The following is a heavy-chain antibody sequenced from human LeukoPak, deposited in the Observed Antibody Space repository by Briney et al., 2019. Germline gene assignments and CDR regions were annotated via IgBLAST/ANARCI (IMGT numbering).Heavy chain of an antibody. J-gene: IGHJ4*02. V-gene: IGHV4-59*10. CDR1: GGSFSGYY. Sequence: SETLSPTCAVYGGSFSGYYWSWIRQPPGKGLEWIGRIYTSGSTNYNPSLKSRVTISVDTSKNQFSLKLSSVTAADTAVYYCASRRRSSSWYPFDYWGQGTLVTVSS. D-gene: IGHD6-13*01. CDR3: ASRRRSSSWYPFDY. CDR2: IYTSGST.